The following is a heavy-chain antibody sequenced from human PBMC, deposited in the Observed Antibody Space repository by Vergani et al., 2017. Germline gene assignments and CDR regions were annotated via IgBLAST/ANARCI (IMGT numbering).Heavy chain of an antibody. CDR1: GYSFTSYW. CDR3: ARLQYCSSTSCYTDYYYGMDV. CDR2: LYPGDADT. D-gene: IGHD2-2*02. V-gene: IGHV5-51*03. Sequence: EVQLVQSGAEVKKPGESLKISCKGSGYSFTSYWIGWVRQMPGKGLEWMGILYPGDADTRYSPSFQGQVTISADQSISTAYLQWSSLKASDTAMYYCARLQYCSSTSCYTDYYYGMDVWGQGTTVTVSS. J-gene: IGHJ6*02.